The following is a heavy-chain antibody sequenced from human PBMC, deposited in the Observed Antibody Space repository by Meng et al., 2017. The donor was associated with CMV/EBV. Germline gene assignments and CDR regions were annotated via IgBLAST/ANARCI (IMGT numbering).Heavy chain of an antibody. CDR3: ARWSSGPPDY. Sequence: GESLKISCAASGFTFDDYGMSWVRQAPGKGLEWVSGINWNGGSTGYADSVKGRFTISRDNAKNSLYLQMNSLRAEDTALYYCARWSSGPPDYWGQGTLVTVSS. J-gene: IGHJ4*02. CDR1: GFTFDDYG. D-gene: IGHD3-22*01. V-gene: IGHV3-20*04. CDR2: INWNGGST.